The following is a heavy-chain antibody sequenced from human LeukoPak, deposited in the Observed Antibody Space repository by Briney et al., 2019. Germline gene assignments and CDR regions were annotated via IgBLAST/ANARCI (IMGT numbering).Heavy chain of an antibody. CDR2: IRGNGGST. J-gene: IGHJ4*02. CDR1: GFTFSSYP. CDR3: ARERRLTTAFDY. D-gene: IGHD4-17*01. V-gene: IGHV3-23*01. Sequence: GGSLRLSCAASGFTFSSYPMSWVRQAPGKGLEWVSYIRGNGGSTYYADSVKGRFTISRDNSKNMLFLQMNSLRAEDTAVYYCARERRLTTAFDYWGQGTLVTVSS.